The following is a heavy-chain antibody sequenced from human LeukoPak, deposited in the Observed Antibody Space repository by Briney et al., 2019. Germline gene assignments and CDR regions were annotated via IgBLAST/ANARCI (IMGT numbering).Heavy chain of an antibody. Sequence: GGSLRLSCAASGFTFSTYWMSWVRQAPGEGLEWVANIKQDGSEEYYVDSVNGRFTISRDNAKNSLYLQMNSLRAEDTAVYYCARRHSSGWLGDWFDPWGQGTLVTVSS. D-gene: IGHD6-19*01. CDR2: IKQDGSEE. V-gene: IGHV3-7*01. CDR1: GFTFSTYW. CDR3: ARRHSSGWLGDWFDP. J-gene: IGHJ5*02.